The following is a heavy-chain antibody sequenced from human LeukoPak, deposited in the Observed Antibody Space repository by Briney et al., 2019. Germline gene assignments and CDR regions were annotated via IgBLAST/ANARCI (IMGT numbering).Heavy chain of an antibody. Sequence: PGGSLRHSCAASGLTSSSHWMSWVRQAPGKGLEWVANIKPDGSEENYVDSVKGRFTISRDNAKNSLYLQMSSLRAEDTAVYYCVTGGHYSGSWGQGSLVTVSS. CDR1: GLTSSSHW. CDR3: VTGGHYSGS. V-gene: IGHV3-7*01. D-gene: IGHD3-3*01. CDR2: IKPDGSEE. J-gene: IGHJ5*02.